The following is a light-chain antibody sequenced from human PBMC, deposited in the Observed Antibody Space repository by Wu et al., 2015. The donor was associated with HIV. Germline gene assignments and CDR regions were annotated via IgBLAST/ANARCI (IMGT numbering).Light chain of an antibody. CDR1: QDISNS. CDR3: QQFYSTVFT. V-gene: IGKV1-NL1*01. CDR2: GAS. J-gene: IGKJ4*01. Sequence: DIRMTQSPSSLSAFVGDRVTFTCRASQDISNSLAWYQQKPGKAPKLLLFGASKLESGVPSRFSGSGSGTDYNLTISSLQPEDLATYYCQQFYSTVFTFGGGTKVNI.